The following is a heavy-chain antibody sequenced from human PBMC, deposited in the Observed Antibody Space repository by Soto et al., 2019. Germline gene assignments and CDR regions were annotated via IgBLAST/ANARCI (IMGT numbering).Heavy chain of an antibody. V-gene: IGHV4-59*01. D-gene: IGHD2-15*01. CDR3: ARDLKEYCSDGKCNWFDP. CDR1: GASITTYY. CDR2: ISYSRST. Sequence: ASETLSLTCTVSGASITTYYWSWIRQPPGKGLEWIGYISYSRSTDYNPSLKSRVTISFDASKNQISLQVRSATAADAAVYYCARDLKEYCSDGKCNWFDPWGQGTLVTVS. J-gene: IGHJ5*02.